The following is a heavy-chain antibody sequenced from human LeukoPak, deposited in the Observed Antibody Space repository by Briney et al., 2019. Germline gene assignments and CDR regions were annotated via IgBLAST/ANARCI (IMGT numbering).Heavy chain of an antibody. CDR1: GGTFSSYA. CDR2: IIPIFGTA. CDR3: ASSFGGDWFDP. V-gene: IGHV1-69*05. Sequence: SVKVSCKASGGTFSSYAISWVRQAPGHGLEWMGGIIPIFGTANYAQKFQGRVTITTYESTSTAYMELSSLRSEDTAVYYCASSFGGDWFDPWGQGTLVTVSS. D-gene: IGHD3-3*01. J-gene: IGHJ5*02.